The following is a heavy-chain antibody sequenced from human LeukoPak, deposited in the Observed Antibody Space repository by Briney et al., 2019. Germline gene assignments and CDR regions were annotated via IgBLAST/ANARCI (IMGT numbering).Heavy chain of an antibody. CDR1: GGSISSYY. Sequence: PSETLSLTCTVSGGSISSYYWSWIRQPPGKGLEWIWYIYYSGSTNYNPSLKSRVTISVDTSKNQFSLKLSSVTAADTAVYYCARTARSLGYYYGMDVWGQGTTVTVSS. J-gene: IGHJ6*02. V-gene: IGHV4-59*01. CDR3: ARTARSLGYYYGMDV. CDR2: IYYSGST. D-gene: IGHD6-13*01.